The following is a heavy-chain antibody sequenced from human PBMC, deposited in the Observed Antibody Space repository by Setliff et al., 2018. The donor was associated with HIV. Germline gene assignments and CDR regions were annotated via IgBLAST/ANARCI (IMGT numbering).Heavy chain of an antibody. CDR1: RYTFTTYW. J-gene: IGHJ6*04. Sequence: GALKISCKGSRYTFTTYWIAWVRQMPGKGLEWMGIVYPGDSDTRYSPSFQGQVTISADKSISTAYLQWSSLKASDTAMYYCARARNYDWGMDVWGKGTTVTVSS. V-gene: IGHV5-51*01. D-gene: IGHD3-16*01. CDR3: ARARNYDWGMDV. CDR2: VYPGDSDT.